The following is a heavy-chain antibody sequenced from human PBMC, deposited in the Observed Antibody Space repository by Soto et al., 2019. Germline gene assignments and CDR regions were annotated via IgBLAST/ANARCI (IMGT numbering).Heavy chain of an antibody. V-gene: IGHV1-69*02. CDR1: GGTFSSYT. D-gene: IGHD6-13*01. CDR3: ARVSLAAAGKETGVYNWFDP. CDR2: IIPILGIA. Sequence: QVQLVQSGAEVKKPGSSVKVSCKASGGTFSSYTISWVRQAPGQGLEWMGRIIPILGIANYAQKFQGRVRITADKSTSTACRERSSLRSEDTAVYYCARVSLAAAGKETGVYNWFDPWGQGTLVTVSS. J-gene: IGHJ5*02.